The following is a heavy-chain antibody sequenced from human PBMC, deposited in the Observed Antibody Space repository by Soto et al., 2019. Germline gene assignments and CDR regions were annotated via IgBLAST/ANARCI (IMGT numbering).Heavy chain of an antibody. V-gene: IGHV1-69*13. CDR2: IIPIFGTA. CDR1: VGTFSSYA. Sequence: GXSVKVSCRASVGTFSSYAISWVRQDPGQGLEWMGGIIPIFGTANYAQKFQGRVTITADESTSTAYMELSSLRSEDTAVYYCARVNWNYDLGYYYGMDVWGQGTTVTVSS. D-gene: IGHD1-7*01. CDR3: ARVNWNYDLGYYYGMDV. J-gene: IGHJ6*02.